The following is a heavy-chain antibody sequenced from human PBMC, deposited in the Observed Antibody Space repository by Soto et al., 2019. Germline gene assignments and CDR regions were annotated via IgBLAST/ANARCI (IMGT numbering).Heavy chain of an antibody. CDR3: ASVSWWLRFRWCDP. D-gene: IGHD5-12*01. V-gene: IGHV4-34*01. J-gene: IGHJ5*02. CDR2: INHSGST. CDR1: GGSFSGYY. Sequence: QVQLQQWGAGLLKPSETLSLTCAVYGGSFSGYYWSWIRQPPGKGLEWIGEINHSGSTNYNPSLKSRVTIAVDTSKNQFSLKLGSVPAAATAVYYCASVSWWLRFRWCDPWGQGTLVTVSS.